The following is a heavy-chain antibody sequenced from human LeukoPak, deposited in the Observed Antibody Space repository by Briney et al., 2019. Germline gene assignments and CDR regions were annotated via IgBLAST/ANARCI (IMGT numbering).Heavy chain of an antibody. CDR3: ARRAYDDRGYFDY. Sequence: GGSLRLSCAASGFTFNSFEMNWVRQAPGKGLEWVAYISSGGSTIYYGDSVKGRFTISRDNAKNSLYLQMNSLRAEDTAVYYCARRAYDDRGYFDYWGQGTLVTVSS. D-gene: IGHD3-22*01. CDR1: GFTFNSFE. V-gene: IGHV3-48*03. CDR2: ISSGGSTI. J-gene: IGHJ4*02.